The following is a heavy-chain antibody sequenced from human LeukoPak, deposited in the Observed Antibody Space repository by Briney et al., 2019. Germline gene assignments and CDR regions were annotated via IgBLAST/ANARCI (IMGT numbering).Heavy chain of an antibody. CDR3: ARIGLRANFDY. CDR2: IYYSGST. CDR1: GYSISSGYY. D-gene: IGHD3-3*01. J-gene: IGHJ4*02. V-gene: IGHV4-38-2*01. Sequence: SEALSLTCAVSGYSISSGYYGGWIRQPPGKGLEWIGSIYYSGSTYYNPSLKSRVTISVDTSKNQFSLKLSSVTAADTAVYYCARIGLRANFDYWGQGTLVTVSS.